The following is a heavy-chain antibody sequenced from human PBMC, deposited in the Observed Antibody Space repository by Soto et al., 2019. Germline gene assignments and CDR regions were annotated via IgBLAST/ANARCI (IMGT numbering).Heavy chain of an antibody. CDR3: ARDIVVVVAATPVLNWFAP. D-gene: IGHD2-15*01. Sequence: ASVKVSCKASGYTFTSYGISWVRQAPGQGLEWMGWISAYNGNTNYAQKLQGRVTMTTDTSTSTAYMELRSLRSDDTAVYYCARDIVVVVAATPVLNWFAPWGQGTLVTVSS. V-gene: IGHV1-18*01. CDR2: ISAYNGNT. CDR1: GYTFTSYG. J-gene: IGHJ5*02.